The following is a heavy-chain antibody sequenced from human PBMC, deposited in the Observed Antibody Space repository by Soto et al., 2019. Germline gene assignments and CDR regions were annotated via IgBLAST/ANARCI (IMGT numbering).Heavy chain of an antibody. CDR3: ARVKVATTSDFDY. Sequence: GASVKVSGKASGYTFTSNGISCVRQAPGQGLEWMGWISAYNGNTNYAQKLQGRVTMTTDTSTSTAYMELRSLRSDDTAVYYCARVKVATTSDFDYWGQGTLVTVSS. CDR2: ISAYNGNT. V-gene: IGHV1-18*01. CDR1: GYTFTSNG. D-gene: IGHD5-12*01. J-gene: IGHJ4*02.